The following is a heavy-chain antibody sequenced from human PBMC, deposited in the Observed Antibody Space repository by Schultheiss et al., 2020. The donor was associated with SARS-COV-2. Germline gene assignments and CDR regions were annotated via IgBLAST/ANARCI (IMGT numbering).Heavy chain of an antibody. J-gene: IGHJ6*02. CDR3: AREYYDFWSGYYYGMDV. V-gene: IGHV1-2*02. D-gene: IGHD3-3*01. CDR2: INPNSGGT. Sequence: ASVKVSCKASGYTFTGYYMHWVRQAPGQGLEWMGWINPNSGGTNYAQKFQGRVTMTRDTSISTAYMELSRLRSDDTAVYYCAREYYDFWSGYYYGMDVWGQGTTVTVSS. CDR1: GYTFTGYY.